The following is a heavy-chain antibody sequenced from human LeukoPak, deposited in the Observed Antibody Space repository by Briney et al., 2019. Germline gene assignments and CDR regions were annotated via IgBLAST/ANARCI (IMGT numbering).Heavy chain of an antibody. J-gene: IGHJ4*02. CDR1: GGSLSSYY. CDR3: ARVDSTYGYAGGNYFDS. CDR2: IYYSGST. V-gene: IGHV4-59*01. D-gene: IGHD5-18*01. Sequence: SETLSLTCTVSGGSLSSYYWSWIRQPPGKGLEWIGYIYYSGSTNYNPSPQRRVTTSVATSKNQFSLKLSSVTAADTAVYYCARVDSTYGYAGGNYFDSWGQGTLVTVSS.